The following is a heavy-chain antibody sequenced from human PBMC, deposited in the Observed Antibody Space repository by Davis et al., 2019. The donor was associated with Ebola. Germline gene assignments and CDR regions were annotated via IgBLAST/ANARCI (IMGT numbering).Heavy chain of an antibody. J-gene: IGHJ6*02. CDR3: ARDGRPYSNSYYYYGMDV. D-gene: IGHD4-11*01. CDR2: IKQDGSEK. CDR1: GFTFSSYW. Sequence: GESLKISCAASGFTFSSYWMSWVRQAPGKGLEWVANIKQDGSEKYYVDSVKGRFTISRDNAKNSLYLQMNSLRAEDTAVYYCARDGRPYSNSYYYYGMDVWGQGTTVTVSS. V-gene: IGHV3-7*03.